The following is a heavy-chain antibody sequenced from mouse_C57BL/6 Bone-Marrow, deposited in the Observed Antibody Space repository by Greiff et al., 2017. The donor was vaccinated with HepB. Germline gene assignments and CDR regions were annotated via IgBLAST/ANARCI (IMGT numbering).Heavy chain of an antibody. CDR2: IYPGDGDT. J-gene: IGHJ2*01. CDR1: GYAFSSSW. CDR3: ARRAYYSPHVDY. V-gene: IGHV1-82*01. D-gene: IGHD2-12*01. Sequence: VQLQQSGPELVKPGASVKISCKASGYAFSSSWMNWVKQRPGKGLEWIGRIYPGDGDTNYNGKFKGKATLTADKSSSTAYMQLSSLTSEDSAVYFCARRAYYSPHVDYWGQGTTLTVSS.